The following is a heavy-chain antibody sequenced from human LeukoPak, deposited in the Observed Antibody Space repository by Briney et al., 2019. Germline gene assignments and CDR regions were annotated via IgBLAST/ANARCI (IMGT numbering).Heavy chain of an antibody. J-gene: IGHJ4*02. D-gene: IGHD3-3*01. CDR2: INPNSSGT. V-gene: IGHV1-2*02. CDR1: GYTFTGYP. Sequence: ASVKVSCKASGYTFTGYPMHWVRQAPGQGLEWMGWINPNSSGTNYAQKFQGRVTMTRERSISTAYMELSRLRSDDTAVYYCAPSGEDYFDYWGQGTLVTVSS. CDR3: APSGEDYFDY.